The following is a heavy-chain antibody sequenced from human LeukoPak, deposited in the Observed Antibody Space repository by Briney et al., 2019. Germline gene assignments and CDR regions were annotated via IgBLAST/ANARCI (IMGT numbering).Heavy chain of an antibody. J-gene: IGHJ4*02. CDR3: AREAYFDY. V-gene: IGHV4-59*12. CDR1: GGSISSYY. CDR2: IYYSGST. Sequence: SETLSLTCTVSGGSISSYYWSWIRQPPGKGLEWIGYIYYSGSTNYNPSLKSRVTISVDTSKNQFSLKLSSVTAADTAVYYCAREAYFDYWGQGTLVTVSS.